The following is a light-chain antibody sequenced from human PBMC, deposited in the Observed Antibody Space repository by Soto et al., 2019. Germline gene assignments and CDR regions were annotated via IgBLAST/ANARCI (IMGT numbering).Light chain of an antibody. V-gene: IGLV2-14*01. Sequence: QSALTQPASVSGSPGQSITISCTGTNSDIVSYNYVSWYQQHPGKAPKLLLYEVTNRASGTSNRVSGSKSGNTASLTISGLQAEDEADYYCNSYSSTIALVFGGGTKLTVL. J-gene: IGLJ2*01. CDR1: NSDIVSYNY. CDR2: EVT. CDR3: NSYSSTIALV.